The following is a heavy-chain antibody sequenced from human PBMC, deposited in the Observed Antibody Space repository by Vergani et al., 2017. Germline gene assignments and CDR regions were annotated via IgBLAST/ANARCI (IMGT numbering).Heavy chain of an antibody. CDR3: AGGGQWHLTEYLYDMDV. CDR2: INTNSGNP. J-gene: IGHJ6*02. D-gene: IGHD6-19*01. Sequence: QVQLLQSGSELKKPGASVRISCEASGYTFTNYPLIWVRQAPGQGLEFMGWINTNSGNPTYAPGVTGRFVFSLDTSVSTAYLQISGLKAEDSAVYYCAGGGQWHLTEYLYDMDVWGQGTPVTVSS. CDR1: GYTFTNYP. V-gene: IGHV7-4-1*02.